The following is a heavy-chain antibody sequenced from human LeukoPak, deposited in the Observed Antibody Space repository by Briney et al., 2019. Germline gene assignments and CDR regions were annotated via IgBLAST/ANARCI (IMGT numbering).Heavy chain of an antibody. CDR1: GYTFTSYG. V-gene: IGHV1-18*01. D-gene: IGHD3-22*01. CDR3: ARANHYYYDSSGQFDY. CDR2: ISAYNGNT. Sequence: GASVKVSCKASGYTFTSYGISWVRQAPGQGLEWMGWISAYNGNTNYAQKLQGRVTMTTDTSTSTAYMELRSLRSDDTAVYYCARANHYYYDSSGQFDYWGQGTLVPVSS. J-gene: IGHJ4*02.